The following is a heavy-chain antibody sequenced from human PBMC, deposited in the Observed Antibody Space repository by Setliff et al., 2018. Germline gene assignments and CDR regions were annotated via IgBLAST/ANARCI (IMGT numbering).Heavy chain of an antibody. Sequence: GGSLRLSCLASGFTFSNNAMSWIRQAPGKGLEWVSVVYSGSPNTYYAASVKGRFTISRDSAKNSLHLQMTSLSAEDTAVYYCARRLPYFGMDVWGQGTTVTVSS. CDR2: VYSGSPNT. V-gene: IGHV3-23*03. CDR3: ARRLPYFGMDV. J-gene: IGHJ6*02. CDR1: GFTFSNNA. D-gene: IGHD2-15*01.